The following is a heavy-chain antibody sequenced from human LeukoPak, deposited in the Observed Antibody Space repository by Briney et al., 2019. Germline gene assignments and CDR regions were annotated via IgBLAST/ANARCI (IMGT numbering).Heavy chain of an antibody. Sequence: GSLRLSCAASGFTFSYYWMSWVRQAPGKGLEWVANIKQDGSEKYYVDSRKGRFTISRDDARNSLYLQMNSLRAEDTAVYYCVREETYSSGWYGPDYWGQGTLVTVSS. V-gene: IGHV3-7*01. CDR3: VREETYSSGWYGPDY. D-gene: IGHD6-19*01. J-gene: IGHJ4*02. CDR2: IKQDGSEK. CDR1: GFTFSYYW.